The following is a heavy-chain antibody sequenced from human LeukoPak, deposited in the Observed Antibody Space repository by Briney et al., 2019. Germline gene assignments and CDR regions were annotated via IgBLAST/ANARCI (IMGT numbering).Heavy chain of an antibody. CDR2: ISSSGSTI. Sequence: GGSLRLSCAASGFTFGDYYMSWIRQAPGKGLEWVSYISSSGSTIYYADSVKGRFTISRDNAKNSLYLQMNSLRAEDTAVYYCAREKRYSGYDFDYWGQGTLVTVSS. CDR1: GFTFGDYY. D-gene: IGHD5-12*01. J-gene: IGHJ4*02. V-gene: IGHV3-11*01. CDR3: AREKRYSGYDFDY.